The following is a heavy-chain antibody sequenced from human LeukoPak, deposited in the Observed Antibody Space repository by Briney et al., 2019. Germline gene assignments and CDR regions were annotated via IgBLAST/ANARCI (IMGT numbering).Heavy chain of an antibody. D-gene: IGHD4-17*01. CDR2: ISGSSSTI. Sequence: GGSLRLSCAASGFTFSSYSMNWVRQAPGKGLEWVSYISGSSSTIYYADSVKGRFTISRDNAKNSLYLQMNSLRAEDTAVYYCARDRYGDPTQEYFQHWGQGTLVTVSP. CDR3: ARDRYGDPTQEYFQH. CDR1: GFTFSSYS. V-gene: IGHV3-48*01. J-gene: IGHJ1*01.